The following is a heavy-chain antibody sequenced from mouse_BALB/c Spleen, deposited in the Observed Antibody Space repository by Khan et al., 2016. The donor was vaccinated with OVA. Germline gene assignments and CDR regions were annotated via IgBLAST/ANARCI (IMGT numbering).Heavy chain of an antibody. CDR1: GFSLTNYG. J-gene: IGHJ4*01. D-gene: IGHD2-10*01. CDR2: IWSDGST. V-gene: IGHV2-6-1*01. CDR3: ARQPYYHYNLMDD. Sequence: QVQLKESGPGLVAPSQSLSITCTISGFSLTNYGVHWVRQPPGKGLEWLVVIWSDGSTTYNLALKSRLTISKDNSKSQVFLKMNSNQSEDTAVYFCARQPYYHYNLMDDWGQGTSVTVSS.